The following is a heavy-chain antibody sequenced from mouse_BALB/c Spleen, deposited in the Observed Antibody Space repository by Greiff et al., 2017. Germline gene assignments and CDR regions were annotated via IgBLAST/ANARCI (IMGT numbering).Heavy chain of an antibody. CDR1: GFSLTGYG. CDR3: AREYGNYVYYAMDY. D-gene: IGHD2-10*02. CDR2: IWGDGST. V-gene: IGHV2-6-7*01. Sequence: VQGVESGPGLVAPSQSLSITCTVSGFSLTGYGVNWVRQPPGKGLEWLGMIWGDGSTDYNSALKSRLSISKDNSKSQVFLKMNSLQTDDTARYYCAREYGNYVYYAMDYWGQGTSVTVSS. J-gene: IGHJ4*01.